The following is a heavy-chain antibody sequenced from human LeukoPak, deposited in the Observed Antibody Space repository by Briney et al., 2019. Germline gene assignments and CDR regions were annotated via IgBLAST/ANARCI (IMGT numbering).Heavy chain of an antibody. V-gene: IGHV1-69*13. CDR2: IIPIFGTA. Sequence: SVKVSCKASGYTFTSYGISWVRQAPGQGLEWMGGIIPIFGTANYAQKFQGRVTITADESTSTAYMELSSLRSEDTAVYYCARVSGSSWYGYYFDYWGQGTLVTVSS. D-gene: IGHD6-13*01. J-gene: IGHJ4*02. CDR1: GYTFTSYG. CDR3: ARVSGSSWYGYYFDY.